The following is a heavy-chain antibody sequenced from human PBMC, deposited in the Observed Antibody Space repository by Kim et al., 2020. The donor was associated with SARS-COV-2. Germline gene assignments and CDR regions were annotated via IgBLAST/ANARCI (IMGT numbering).Heavy chain of an antibody. CDR3: ARGGDSSGYFYFYYYYGMDV. J-gene: IGHJ6*02. CDR1: GYTFTGYY. CDR2: INPNSGGT. V-gene: IGHV1-2*02. Sequence: ASVKVSCKASGYTFTGYYMHWVRQAPGQGLEWMGWINPNSGGTNYAQKFQGRVTMTRDTSISTAYMELSRLRSDDTAVYYCARGGDSSGYFYFYYYYGMDVWGQGTAVTVSS. D-gene: IGHD3-22*01.